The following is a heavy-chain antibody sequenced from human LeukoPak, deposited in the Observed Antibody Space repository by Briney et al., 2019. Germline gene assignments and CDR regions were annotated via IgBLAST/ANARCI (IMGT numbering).Heavy chain of an antibody. J-gene: IGHJ5*02. D-gene: IGHD4-17*01. CDR2: MNPNSGNT. V-gene: IGHV1-8*01. CDR1: GYTFTSYD. CDR3: ARDYGDYDFWFDP. Sequence: ASAKVSCKASGYTFTSYDINWVRQATGQGLEWMGWMNPNSGNTGYAQKFQGRVTMTRNTSISTAYMELSSLRSEDTAVYYCARDYGDYDFWFDPWGQGTLVTVSS.